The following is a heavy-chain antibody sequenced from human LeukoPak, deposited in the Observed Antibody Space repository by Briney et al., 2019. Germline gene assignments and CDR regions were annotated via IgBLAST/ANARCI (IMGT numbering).Heavy chain of an antibody. J-gene: IGHJ4*02. D-gene: IGHD2-2*01. V-gene: IGHV1-2*02. CDR1: GYTFTGYY. Sequence: ASVKVSCKASGYTFTGYYMHWVRQAPGQGLEWMGGINPNSGGTNYAQKFQGRVTMTRDTSINTAYMELSRLRSDDTAEYYCARDASVVVVPAAISFIDYWGQGTLVTVSS. CDR2: INPNSGGT. CDR3: ARDASVVVVPAAISFIDY.